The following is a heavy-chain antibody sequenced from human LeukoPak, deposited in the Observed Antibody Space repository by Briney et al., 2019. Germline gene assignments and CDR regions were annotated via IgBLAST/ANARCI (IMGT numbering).Heavy chain of an antibody. CDR1: GYSISTGYY. J-gene: IGHJ4*02. CDR2: IYYSGST. D-gene: IGHD3-16*02. CDR3: ARDVMITFGGVIVTYFDY. V-gene: IGHV4-61*01. Sequence: PSETLSLTCSVSGYSISTGYYWSWIRQPPGKGLEWIGYIYYSGSTNYNPSLKSRVTISVDTSKNQFSLKLSSVTAADTAVYYCARDVMITFGGVIVTYFDYWGQGTLVTVSS.